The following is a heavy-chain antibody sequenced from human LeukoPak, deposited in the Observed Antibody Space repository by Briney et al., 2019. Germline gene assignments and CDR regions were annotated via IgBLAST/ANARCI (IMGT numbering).Heavy chain of an antibody. D-gene: IGHD3-22*01. CDR1: GYTFTGYY. Sequence: ASVKVSCKASGYTFTGYYMHWVRQAPGQGLEWMGWINPNSGGTNYAQKFQGRVTMTTDTSTSTAYMELRSLRSDDTAVYYCARPPYYYDSSGSLDYWGQGTLVTVSS. J-gene: IGHJ4*02. V-gene: IGHV1-2*02. CDR3: ARPPYYYDSSGSLDY. CDR2: INPNSGGT.